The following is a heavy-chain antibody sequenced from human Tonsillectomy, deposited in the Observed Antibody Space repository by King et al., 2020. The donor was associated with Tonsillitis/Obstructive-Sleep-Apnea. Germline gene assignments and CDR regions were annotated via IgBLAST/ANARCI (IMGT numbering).Heavy chain of an antibody. D-gene: IGHD3-3*02. Sequence: VQLVESGGGLVQPGGSLRLSCSASGFTFSSYSMHWVRQAPGKGLEYFSGINNDGDYTPYADSVKGRFSISRDNSKNTRYLQMNSLRVEDTALYYCVKSLSQGLAPHDCWGRGILVTVSP. CDR1: GFTFSSYS. J-gene: IGHJ4*02. CDR3: VKSLSQGLAPHDC. V-gene: IGHV3-64D*06. CDR2: INNDGDYT.